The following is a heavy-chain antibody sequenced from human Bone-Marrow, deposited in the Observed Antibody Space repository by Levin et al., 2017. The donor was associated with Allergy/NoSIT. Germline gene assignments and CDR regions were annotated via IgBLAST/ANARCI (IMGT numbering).Heavy chain of an antibody. Sequence: PGGSLRLSCAASGFTFSNYAITWVRQAPGKGLEWVSSITSSGGSTYCADSVKGRFTISRDNPQNTLYLQMNSLRAEDTAVYYCAKGQVARTTARSLDYWGQGTLVTVSS. V-gene: IGHV3-23*01. D-gene: IGHD1-14*01. CDR2: ITSSGGST. J-gene: IGHJ4*02. CDR1: GFTFSNYA. CDR3: AKGQVARTTARSLDY.